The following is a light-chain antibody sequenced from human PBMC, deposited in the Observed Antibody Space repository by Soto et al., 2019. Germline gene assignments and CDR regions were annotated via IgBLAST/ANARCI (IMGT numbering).Light chain of an antibody. J-gene: IGLJ2*01. Sequence: SYELTQPPSVSVAPGKTARITCGGNNIGSKSVHWYQQKPGQAPIVVISYDSDRPSGIPERFSGSNSGNMATLTISRVEAGDEADYYCQVGDSSTDLAVFGGGTNVTVL. CDR1: NIGSKS. V-gene: IGLV3-21*04. CDR3: QVGDSSTDLAV. CDR2: YDS.